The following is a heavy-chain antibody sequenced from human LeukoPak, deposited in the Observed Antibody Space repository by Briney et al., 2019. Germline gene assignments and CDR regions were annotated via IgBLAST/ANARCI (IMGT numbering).Heavy chain of an antibody. J-gene: IGHJ4*02. D-gene: IGHD4-17*01. Sequence: SETLSLTCTVSGGSISSYYWGWIRQPPGKGLEWIGSIYYSGSTYYNPSLKSRVTISVDTSKNQFSLKLSSVTAADTAVYYCARHSGLRAYFDYWGQGTLVTVSS. V-gene: IGHV4-39*01. CDR2: IYYSGST. CDR3: ARHSGLRAYFDY. CDR1: GGSISSYY.